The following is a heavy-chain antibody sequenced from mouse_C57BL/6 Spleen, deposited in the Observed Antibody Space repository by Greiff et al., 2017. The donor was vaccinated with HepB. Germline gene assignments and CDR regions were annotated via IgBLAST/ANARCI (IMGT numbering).Heavy chain of an antibody. D-gene: IGHD1-1*01. CDR3: HYYYGSSLFAY. CDR2: IHPNSGST. J-gene: IGHJ3*01. V-gene: IGHV1-64*01. CDR1: GYTFTSYW. Sequence: QVQLKQPGAELVKPGASVKLSCKASGYTFTSYWMHWVKQRPGQGLEWIGMIHPNSGSTNYNEKFKSKATLTVDKSSSTAYMQLSSLTSEDSAVYYCHYYYGSSLFAYWGQGTLVTVSA.